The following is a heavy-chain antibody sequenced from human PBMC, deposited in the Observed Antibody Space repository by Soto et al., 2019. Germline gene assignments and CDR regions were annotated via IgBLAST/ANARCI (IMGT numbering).Heavy chain of an antibody. D-gene: IGHD4-17*01. J-gene: IGHJ4*02. CDR2: IHYSGYT. V-gene: IGHV4-31*03. Sequence: QVQLQESGPGLVKPSQTLSRTCTVSGGSISSGAFYWSWIRQHPGKGLEFIGYIHYSGYTYYNPSLKSRVTISLDKSKNQFSLKLSSVTAADTAVYYCARDRDYGDSPFEYWGQGTLVTVSS. CDR3: ARDRDYGDSPFEY. CDR1: GGSISSGAFY.